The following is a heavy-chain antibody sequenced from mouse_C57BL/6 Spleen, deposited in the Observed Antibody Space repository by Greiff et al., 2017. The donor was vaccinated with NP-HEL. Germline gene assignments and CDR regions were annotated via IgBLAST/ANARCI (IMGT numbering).Heavy chain of an antibody. CDR1: GYAFSSSW. J-gene: IGHJ4*01. D-gene: IGHD1-1*01. Sequence: VQLQQSGPELVKPGASVKISCKASGYAFSSSWMNWVKQRPGKGLEWIGRIYPGDGDTNYNGKFKGKATLTADKSSSTAYMQLSSLTSEDSAVYFCARDTTVVAVDWGQGTSVTVSS. CDR2: IYPGDGDT. V-gene: IGHV1-82*01. CDR3: ARDTTVVAVD.